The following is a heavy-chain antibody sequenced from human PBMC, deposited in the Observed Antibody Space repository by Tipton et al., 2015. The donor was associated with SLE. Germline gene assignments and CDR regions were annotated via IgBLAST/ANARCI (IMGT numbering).Heavy chain of an antibody. J-gene: IGHJ3*02. D-gene: IGHD2-15*01. CDR3: ARDNGSGDDGFDI. Sequence: QVQLVQSGAEVKKPGASVKVSCKASGYTFTNYDINWVRQATGQGLEWMGWMDPGSDKTAYAQKFQGRVTMTKNTSTSTGYLELSSLRSDDTAVYYCARDNGSGDDGFDIWGQGTMVTVSS. CDR2: MDPGSDKT. V-gene: IGHV1-8*01. CDR1: GYTFTNYD.